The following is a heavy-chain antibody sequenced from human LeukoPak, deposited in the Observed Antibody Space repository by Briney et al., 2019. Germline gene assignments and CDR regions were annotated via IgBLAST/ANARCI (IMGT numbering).Heavy chain of an antibody. Sequence: SQTLSLTCTVSGGSISSGDYYWSWIRQPPGKGLEWIGYIYHSGSTYYNPSLKSRVTISVDTSKNQFSLKLSSVTAADTAVYYCARGYYGSETASRDFDYWGQGTLVTVSS. J-gene: IGHJ4*02. V-gene: IGHV4-30-4*08. CDR3: ARGYYGSETASRDFDY. D-gene: IGHD3-10*01. CDR2: IYHSGST. CDR1: GGSISSGDYY.